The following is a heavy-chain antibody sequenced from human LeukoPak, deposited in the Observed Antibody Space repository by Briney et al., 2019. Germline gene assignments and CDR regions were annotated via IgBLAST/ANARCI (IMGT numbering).Heavy chain of an antibody. J-gene: IGHJ5*02. CDR3: ARGPPPRGVGAIRS. CDR1: GGTFSSYA. CDR2: IIPILGIA. Sequence: GASVKVSCKASGGTFSSYAISWVRQAPGQGLEWMGRIIPILGIANYAQKFQGRVTITADKSTSAAYMELSSLRSEDTAVYYCARGPPPRGVGAIRSWGQGTLVTVSS. D-gene: IGHD1-26*01. V-gene: IGHV1-69*04.